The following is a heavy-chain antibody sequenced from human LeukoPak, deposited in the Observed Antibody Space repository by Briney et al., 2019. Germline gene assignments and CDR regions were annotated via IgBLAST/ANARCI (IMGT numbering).Heavy chain of an antibody. V-gene: IGHV3-48*02. J-gene: IGHJ5*02. CDR2: ISGSGTTI. CDR3: ARGGFRYFDR. Sequence: GGSLRLSCAASGFTFSSHWMSWVRQAPGKGLEWVSYISGSGTTIYYADSVKGRFTISRDSANNSLYLQMNSLRDDDTAVYYCARGGFRYFDRWGQGTLVTVS. D-gene: IGHD2-15*01. CDR1: GFTFSSHW.